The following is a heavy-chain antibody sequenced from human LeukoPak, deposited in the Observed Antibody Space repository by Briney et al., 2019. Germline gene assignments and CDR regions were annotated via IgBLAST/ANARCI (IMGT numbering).Heavy chain of an antibody. Sequence: SVKVSCKASGGTFSSYAISWVRQAPGQGLEWMGGIIPIFGTANYAQKFQGRVTITTDESTSTAYMELSGLRSEDTAVYYCASLPHVDTAMAPRWGQGTLVTVSS. CDR3: ASLPHVDTAMAPR. V-gene: IGHV1-69*05. CDR2: IIPIFGTA. J-gene: IGHJ4*02. CDR1: GGTFSSYA. D-gene: IGHD5-18*01.